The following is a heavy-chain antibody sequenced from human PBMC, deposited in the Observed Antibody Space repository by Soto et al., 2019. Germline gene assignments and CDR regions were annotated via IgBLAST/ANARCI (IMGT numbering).Heavy chain of an antibody. CDR3: ARGLVDIVATIHDAFDI. V-gene: IGHV1-3*01. J-gene: IGHJ3*02. CDR2: INAGNGNT. D-gene: IGHD5-12*01. Sequence: ASVKVSCKASGYTFTSYAMHWVRQAPGQRLEWMGWINAGNGNTKYSQKFQGRVTITRDTSASTAYMELSSLRPEDTAVYYCARGLVDIVATIHDAFDIWGQGTMITVSS. CDR1: GYTFTSYA.